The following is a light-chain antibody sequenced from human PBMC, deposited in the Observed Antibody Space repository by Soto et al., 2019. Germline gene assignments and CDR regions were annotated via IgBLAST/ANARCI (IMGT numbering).Light chain of an antibody. V-gene: IGKV3-15*01. CDR1: QIVSSN. CDR3: QQYNNWPPMYT. Sequence: EIVMTQSPATLSLSPGERATLSCRASQIVSSNVAWYQQKAGQAPRLLINDASTRATGIPARFSGSGSGTEFTLTISSLQSEDFAVYYCQQYNNWPPMYTFGQGTKLEIK. CDR2: DAS. J-gene: IGKJ2*01.